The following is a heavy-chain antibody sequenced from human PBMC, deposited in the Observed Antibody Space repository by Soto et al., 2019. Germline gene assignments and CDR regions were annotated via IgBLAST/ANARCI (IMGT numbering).Heavy chain of an antibody. J-gene: IGHJ3*02. Sequence: ESGGGLVKPGGSLRLSCAASEFTFSSYGMNWVRQAPGRGLEWISSITSSSVIYYADPVKGRFTISRDNAKNSLFLQMNSLRAEDTAVYHCVRDLGYCRGGDCYSGAFDIWGQGTMVTVSS. V-gene: IGHV3-21*03. CDR2: ITSSSVI. CDR1: EFTFSSYG. CDR3: VRDLGYCRGGDCYSGAFDI. D-gene: IGHD2-15*01.